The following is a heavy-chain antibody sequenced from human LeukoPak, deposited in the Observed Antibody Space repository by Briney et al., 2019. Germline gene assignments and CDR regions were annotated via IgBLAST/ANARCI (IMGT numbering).Heavy chain of an antibody. Sequence: TSETLSLTCAVYGGSFSGYYWSWIRQPPGKGLEWIGEINHSGSTNYNPSLKSRVTISVDTSKNQFSLKLSSVTAADTAVYYCARVGNYYDSSGIYDYWGQGTLVTVSS. CDR3: ARVGNYYDSSGIYDY. CDR1: GGSFSGYY. CDR2: INHSGST. V-gene: IGHV4-34*01. J-gene: IGHJ4*02. D-gene: IGHD3-22*01.